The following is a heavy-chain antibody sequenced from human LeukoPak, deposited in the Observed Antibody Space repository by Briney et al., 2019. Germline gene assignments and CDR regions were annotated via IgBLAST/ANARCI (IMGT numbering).Heavy chain of an antibody. Sequence: ASVKVSCKASGGTFSSYAISWVRQAPGQGLEWMGGIIPIFGTANYAQKFQGRVTITTDESTSTAYMELSSLRSEDTAGYYCARGGMGGSGSYRFDXWGQXXLVTV. J-gene: IGHJ4*02. CDR2: IIPIFGTA. V-gene: IGHV1-69*05. CDR1: GGTFSSYA. CDR3: ARGGMGGSGSYRFDX. D-gene: IGHD3-10*01.